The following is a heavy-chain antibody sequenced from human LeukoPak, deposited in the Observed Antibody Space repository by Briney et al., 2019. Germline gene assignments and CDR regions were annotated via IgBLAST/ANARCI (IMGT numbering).Heavy chain of an antibody. CDR2: IYHSGST. Sequence: PSETLSLTCTVSGYSISSGYYWGWIRPPPGKGLEWIGIIYHSGSTYYNPSLKSRVTISVDTSKNQFSLKLSSVTAADTAVYYCARRDYDILTGYYSEELFDYWGQGTLVTVSS. J-gene: IGHJ4*02. D-gene: IGHD3-9*01. CDR3: ARRDYDILTGYYSEELFDY. V-gene: IGHV4-38-2*02. CDR1: GYSISSGYY.